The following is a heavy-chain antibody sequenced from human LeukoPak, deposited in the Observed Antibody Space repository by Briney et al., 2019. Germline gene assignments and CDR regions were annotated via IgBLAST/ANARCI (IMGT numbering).Heavy chain of an antibody. CDR3: ARDLGNIRYHLDL. CDR2: IWYDGSNR. D-gene: IGHD2-2*01. Sequence: LAGGSLRLSCEASGFTLSNYGIHWLRQAPDKGLEWVAVIWYDGSNRYYADSVQGRFSISRDNAKVYLQMNSLRAEDTAVYYCARDLGNIRYHLDLWGQGTLVTVSS. J-gene: IGHJ4*02. CDR1: GFTLSNYG. V-gene: IGHV3-33*01.